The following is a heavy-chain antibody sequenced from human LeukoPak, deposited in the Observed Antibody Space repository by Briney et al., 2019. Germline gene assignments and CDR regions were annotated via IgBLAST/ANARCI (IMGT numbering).Heavy chain of an antibody. J-gene: IGHJ4*02. CDR2: IYYSGST. CDR1: GGTISSYY. V-gene: IGHV4-59*01. CDR3: ARVGRKDFWSGSEYYFDY. Sequence: SETVSLTCNVSGGTISSYYWSWILQPPGKGLEWIGYIYYSGSTNYNPSLKSRVTISVDTSKNQFSLKLSSVTAADTAVYYCARVGRKDFWSGSEYYFDYWGQGTLVTVSS. D-gene: IGHD3-3*01.